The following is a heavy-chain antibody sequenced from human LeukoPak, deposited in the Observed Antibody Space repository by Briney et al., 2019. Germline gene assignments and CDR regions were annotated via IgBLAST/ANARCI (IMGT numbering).Heavy chain of an antibody. CDR3: AREGYYYGSGSYYNHYYYYYYMDV. Sequence: SETLSLTCTVSGGSISSYYWSWIRQPPGKGLEWIGSIYYSGSTYYNPSLKSRVTISVDTSKNQFSLKLSSVTAADTAVYYCAREGYYYGSGSYYNHYYYYYYMDVWGKGTTVTVSS. J-gene: IGHJ6*03. CDR1: GGSISSYY. CDR2: IYYSGST. V-gene: IGHV4-59*12. D-gene: IGHD3-10*01.